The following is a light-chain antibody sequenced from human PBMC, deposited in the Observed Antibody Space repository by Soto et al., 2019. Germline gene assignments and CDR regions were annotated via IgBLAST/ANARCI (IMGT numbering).Light chain of an antibody. CDR1: SSDVGAYKY. CDR3: TSYVGNDIWV. J-gene: IGLJ3*02. V-gene: IGLV2-8*01. Sequence: QSALTQPPSASGSPGQSVTISCTGTSSDVGAYKYVSWYRQYPGKAPKLMIYEVTKRPSGVPDRFSGSKSGNTSSLTVSGLKAEDAADYYCTSYVGNDIWVFGGGTKLTVL. CDR2: EVT.